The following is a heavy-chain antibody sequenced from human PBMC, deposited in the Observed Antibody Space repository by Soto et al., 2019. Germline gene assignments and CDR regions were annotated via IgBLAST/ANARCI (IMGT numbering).Heavy chain of an antibody. CDR3: ARGRGPRGYFDY. CDR1: GGSFSGYY. V-gene: IGHV4-34*01. Sequence: QVQLQQWGAGLLKPSETLSLTCAVYGGSFSGYYWPWIRQPPGKGLEWTGEINHSGSTNYNPSLKSRVTISVYTAKNQFSLKLSSVTAADTAVYYCARGRGPRGYFDYWGQGTLVTVSS. CDR2: INHSGST. D-gene: IGHD3-10*01. J-gene: IGHJ4*02.